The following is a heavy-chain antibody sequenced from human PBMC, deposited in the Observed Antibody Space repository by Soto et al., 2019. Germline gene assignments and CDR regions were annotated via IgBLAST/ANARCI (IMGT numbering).Heavy chain of an antibody. V-gene: IGHV1-46*03. J-gene: IGHJ3*01. Sequence: QVQLVQSGAEVKKPGASVRVSCKASGYTFTNYYIDWVRQAPGQGLEWMGIINPNGGSTTYVQKFQVRVTMTRDTSTSTVYMELSSLRSEDTVVYYCASAAWTTVTNRLNDVFDVWGQGTMVTVSS. D-gene: IGHD4-4*01. CDR1: GYTFTNYY. CDR2: INPNGGST. CDR3: ASAAWTTVTNRLNDVFDV.